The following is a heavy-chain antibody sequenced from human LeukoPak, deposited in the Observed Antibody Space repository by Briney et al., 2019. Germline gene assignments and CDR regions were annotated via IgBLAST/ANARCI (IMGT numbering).Heavy chain of an antibody. CDR3: ARDTSLGRLFAAAGINWFDP. V-gene: IGHV4-4*07. CDR1: GGSISSYY. D-gene: IGHD6-13*01. CDR2: IYTSGST. Sequence: SETLSLTCTVSGGSISSYYWSWIRQPAGKGLEWIGRIYTSGSTNYNPSLKSRVTMSVDTSTNQFSLKLSSVTAADTAVYYCARDTSLGRLFAAAGINWFDPWGQGTLVTVSS. J-gene: IGHJ5*02.